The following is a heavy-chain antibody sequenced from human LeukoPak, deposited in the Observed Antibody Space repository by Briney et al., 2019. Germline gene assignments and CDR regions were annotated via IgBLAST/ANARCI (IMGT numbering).Heavy chain of an antibody. CDR2: INPSGDST. J-gene: IGHJ4*02. D-gene: IGHD1-26*01. Sequence: GASVKVSCKASGYIFTNYGISWVRQAPGQGLEWMGIINPSGDSTSYAQKFQGRVTMTRDTSTSTVYMELSSLKSEDTAVYYCAFNSRGSPDYWGQGTLVTVSS. CDR3: AFNSRGSPDY. CDR1: GYIFTNYG. V-gene: IGHV1-46*01.